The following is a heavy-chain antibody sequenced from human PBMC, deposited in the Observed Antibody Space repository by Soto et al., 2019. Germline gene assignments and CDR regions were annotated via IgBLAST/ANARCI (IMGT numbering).Heavy chain of an antibody. Sequence: EVQLVESGGGLVQPGGSLRLSCAASGFTFSSYWMSWVRQAPGKGLEWVANIKQDGSEKYYVDSVKGRFTISRDNAKNQLSLQLNGLRAEDTAVYYCARSIAARLNWFDPWGQGTLVTVSS. CDR2: IKQDGSEK. CDR3: ARSIAARLNWFDP. D-gene: IGHD6-6*01. J-gene: IGHJ5*02. V-gene: IGHV3-7*01. CDR1: GFTFSSYW.